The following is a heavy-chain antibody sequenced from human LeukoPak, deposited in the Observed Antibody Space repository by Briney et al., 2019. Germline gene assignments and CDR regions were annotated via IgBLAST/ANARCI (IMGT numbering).Heavy chain of an antibody. CDR2: ISSSSSYI. CDR3: ARAPLDCSSTSCYYYYGMDV. Sequence: GGSLRLSCAASGFTFSSYGMNWVRQAPGKGLEWVSSISSSSSYIYYADSVKGRFTISRDNAKNSLYLQMNSLRAEDTAVYYCARAPLDCSSTSCYYYYGMDVWGQGTTVTVSS. J-gene: IGHJ6*02. CDR1: GFTFSSYG. V-gene: IGHV3-21*01. D-gene: IGHD2-2*01.